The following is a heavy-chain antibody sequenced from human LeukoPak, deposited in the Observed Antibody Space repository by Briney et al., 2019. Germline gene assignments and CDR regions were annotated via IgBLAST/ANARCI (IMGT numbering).Heavy chain of an antibody. J-gene: IGHJ4*02. CDR2: ISSSGSSV. CDR1: GFTFSSYE. V-gene: IGHV3-48*03. D-gene: IGHD1-26*01. Sequence: GGSLRLSCAASGFTFSSYEMNWVRQAPGEGLEWISYISSSGSSVKYADSVKGRFTISRDNGKNSLYLQMDSLRAEDTAIYYCTTDHVGATVEFDSWGQGTLVTVSS. CDR3: TTDHVGATVEFDS.